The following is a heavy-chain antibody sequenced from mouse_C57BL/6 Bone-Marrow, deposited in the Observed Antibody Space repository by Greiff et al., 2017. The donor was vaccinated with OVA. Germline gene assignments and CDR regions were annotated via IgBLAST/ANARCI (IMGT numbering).Heavy chain of an antibody. V-gene: IGHV5-6*01. Sequence: EVKVVESGGDLVKPGGSLKLSCAASGFTFSSYGMSWVRQTPDKRLEWVATISSGGSYPYYPDSVKGRFTISRDNAKNTLYLQMSSLKSEDTAMYYCARHEITTVVANYYFDYWGQGTTLTVSS. CDR3: ARHEITTVVANYYFDY. CDR2: ISSGGSYP. D-gene: IGHD1-1*01. CDR1: GFTFSSYG. J-gene: IGHJ2*01.